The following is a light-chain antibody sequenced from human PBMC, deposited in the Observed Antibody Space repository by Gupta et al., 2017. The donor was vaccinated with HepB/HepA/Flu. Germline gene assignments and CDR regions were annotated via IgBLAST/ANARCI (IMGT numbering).Light chain of an antibody. Sequence: QSAPAPPRSVSGSPGPSVPIPFTGTSRDVGGYNYVSWYQQHPGTAPQLMIYDVSKWPSVVPDRFSGSKSGNTASLTISGLQAEDEADYYCCSYAGSYTWVLGGGTRLTVL. J-gene: IGLJ3*02. CDR2: DVS. V-gene: IGLV2-11*01. CDR3: CSYAGSYTWV. CDR1: SRDVGGYNY.